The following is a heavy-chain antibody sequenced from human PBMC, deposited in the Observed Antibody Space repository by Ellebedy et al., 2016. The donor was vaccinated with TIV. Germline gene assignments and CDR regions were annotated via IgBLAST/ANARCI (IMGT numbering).Heavy chain of an antibody. Sequence: GSLRLSCVVYGGSFSANYWSWIRQPPGKELEWIGKINHTGSTNYNPSLKSRVTISIDTSKNQFSLRLSSVTAADTAVYYCAREEGGYCSGGSCYSHYYYYFMDVWGKGTTVTVSS. CDR3: AREEGGYCSGGSCYSHYYYYFMDV. CDR1: GGSFSANY. V-gene: IGHV4-34*01. J-gene: IGHJ6*03. CDR2: INHTGST. D-gene: IGHD2-15*01.